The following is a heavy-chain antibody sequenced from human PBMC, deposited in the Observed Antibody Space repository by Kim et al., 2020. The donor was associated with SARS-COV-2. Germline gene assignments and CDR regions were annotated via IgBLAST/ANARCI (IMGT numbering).Heavy chain of an antibody. V-gene: IGHV4-39*01. Sequence: SETLSLTCTVSGGSISSSSYYWGWIRQPPGKGLEWIGSIYYSGSTYYNPSLKSRVTISVDTSKNQFSLKLSSVTAADTAVYYCASPGFGELLFPFDLYYG. CDR3: ASPGFGELLFPFDLYYG. CDR1: GGSISSSSYY. D-gene: IGHD3-10*01. CDR2: IYYSGST. J-gene: IGHJ6*01.